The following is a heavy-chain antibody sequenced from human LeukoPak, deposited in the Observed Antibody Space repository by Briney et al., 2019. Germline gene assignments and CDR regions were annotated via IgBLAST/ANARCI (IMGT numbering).Heavy chain of an antibody. D-gene: IGHD3-22*01. CDR1: GFTFSSYA. V-gene: IGHV3-23*01. Sequence: PGGSLRLSCAASGFTFSSYAMSWVRQAPGKGLEWVSAISGSGGSTYYADSVKGRFTISRDNSKNTLYVQMNSLRAEDAAVYYCAKARLKYYYDSSPDAFDIWGQGTMVTVSS. CDR2: ISGSGGST. CDR3: AKARLKYYYDSSPDAFDI. J-gene: IGHJ3*02.